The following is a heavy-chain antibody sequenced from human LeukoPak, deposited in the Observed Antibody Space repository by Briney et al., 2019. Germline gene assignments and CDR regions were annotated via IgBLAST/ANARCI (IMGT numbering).Heavy chain of an antibody. Sequence: GASVKVSCKASGYTFTGYYIHWVRQAPGHGLEWMGWINLNSGGTNYAQKFQGRVTMTRDTSISTAYMELSRLRSDDTAVYYCAREDLYYYDSSGSEYFQHWGQGTLVTVSS. CDR2: INLNSGGT. CDR1: GYTFTGYY. J-gene: IGHJ1*01. D-gene: IGHD3-22*01. V-gene: IGHV1-2*02. CDR3: AREDLYYYDSSGSEYFQH.